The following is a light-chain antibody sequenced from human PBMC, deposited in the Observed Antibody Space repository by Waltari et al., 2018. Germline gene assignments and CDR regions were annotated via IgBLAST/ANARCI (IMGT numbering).Light chain of an antibody. CDR3: CSYAGRSTWV. V-gene: IGLV2-23*02. Sequence: QSALTQPAPVSGSPGQSITTSCTGTSSDVGRYNFVSWYQQHPGKPHQLIIYEVNKRPSGVSNRLSGSKSGNTASLTISGLQAEDESDYYCCSYAGRSTWVFGGGTKVTVL. CDR2: EVN. J-gene: IGLJ3*02. CDR1: SSDVGRYNF.